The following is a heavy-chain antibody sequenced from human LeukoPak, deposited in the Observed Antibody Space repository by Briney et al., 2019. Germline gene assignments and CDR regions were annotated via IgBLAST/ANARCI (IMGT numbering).Heavy chain of an antibody. CDR3: ARQWELLGNDAFDI. D-gene: IGHD1-26*01. CDR2: IYYSGST. CDR1: GGSISSYY. V-gene: IGHV4-59*01. J-gene: IGHJ3*02. Sequence: SETLSLTCTVSGGSISSYYWSWIRQPPGKGLEWIGYIYYSGSTNYNPSLKSRVTISVDTSKNQFSLKLSSVTAADTAVYYCARQWELLGNDAFDIWGQGTMVTVSS.